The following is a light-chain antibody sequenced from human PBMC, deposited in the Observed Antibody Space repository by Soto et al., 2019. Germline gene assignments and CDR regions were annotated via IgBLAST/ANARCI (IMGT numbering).Light chain of an antibody. Sequence: QLVLTQSPSASASLGASVKLTCTLSSGHSSYAIAWHQQQPEKGPRYLMKLNSDGSHSKGDGIPDRFSGSSSGAERYLTISSLQSEDEADYYCHTWGGGSPFGGGTKLTVL. CDR3: HTWGGGSP. V-gene: IGLV4-69*01. CDR1: SGHSSYA. J-gene: IGLJ2*01. CDR2: LNSDGSH.